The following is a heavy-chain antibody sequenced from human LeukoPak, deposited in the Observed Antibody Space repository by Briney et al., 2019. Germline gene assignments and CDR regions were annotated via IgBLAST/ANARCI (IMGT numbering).Heavy chain of an antibody. CDR2: INPNSGDT. CDR3: AGEINSSAYY. V-gene: IGHV1-2*06. CDR1: RYTFTGSY. Sequence: ASVKVSCKASRYTFTGSYIHWVRQAPGRGLEWMGRINPNSGDTNYAQKFQGRVTMSRDTSISTAYMELSRLRSDDTAVYYCAGEINSSAYYWGQGTLVTVSS. D-gene: IGHD3-22*01. J-gene: IGHJ4*02.